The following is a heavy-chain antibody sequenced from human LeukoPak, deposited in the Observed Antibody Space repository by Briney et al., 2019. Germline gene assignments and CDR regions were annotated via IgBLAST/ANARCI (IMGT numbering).Heavy chain of an antibody. CDR2: IIPILGIA. D-gene: IGHD3-22*01. J-gene: IGHJ4*02. V-gene: IGHV1-69*04. CDR1: GGTFSCYA. CDR3: ARPDLPYYYDSSGHYYVY. Sequence: GASVKVSCKASGGTFSCYAISWVRQAPGQGLEWMGRIIPILGIANYAQKFQGRVTITADKSTSTAYMELSSLRSEDTAVYYCARPDLPYYYDSSGHYYVYWGQGTLVTVSS.